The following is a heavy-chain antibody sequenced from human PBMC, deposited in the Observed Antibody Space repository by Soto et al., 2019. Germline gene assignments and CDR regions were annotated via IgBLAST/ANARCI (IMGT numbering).Heavy chain of an antibody. D-gene: IGHD3-3*01. CDR1: GFTFSSYS. CDR2: ISSSSSYI. J-gene: IGHJ4*02. Sequence: PGGSLRLSCAASGFTFSSYSMNWVRQAPGKGLEWVSSISSSSSYIYYADSVKGRFTISRDNAKNSLYLQMNSLRAEDTAVYYCARVLRFLEWSNYFDYWGQGTLVTVSS. V-gene: IGHV3-21*01. CDR3: ARVLRFLEWSNYFDY.